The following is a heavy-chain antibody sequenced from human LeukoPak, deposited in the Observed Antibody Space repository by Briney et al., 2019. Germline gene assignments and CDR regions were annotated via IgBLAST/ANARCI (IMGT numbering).Heavy chain of an antibody. CDR3: ARGPYYDFWSGLIDP. V-gene: IGHV3-7*01. CDR1: GFTFSSYW. Sequence: PGGSLRLSCAASGFTFSSYWMSWVRQAPGKGLEWVANIKQDGSEKYYVDSVKVRFTISRDNAKNSLYLQMNSLRAEDTAVYYCARGPYYDFWSGLIDPWGQGTLVTVSS. CDR2: IKQDGSEK. J-gene: IGHJ5*02. D-gene: IGHD3-3*01.